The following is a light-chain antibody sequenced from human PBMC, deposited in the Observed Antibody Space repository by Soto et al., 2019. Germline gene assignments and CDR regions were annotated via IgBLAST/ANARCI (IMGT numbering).Light chain of an antibody. CDR2: DVS. CDR1: SSDVGGYNY. CDR3: ASITRNTTSV. J-gene: IGLJ1*01. V-gene: IGLV2-11*01. Sequence: QSALTQPRSVSGSPGQSVTISCTGTSSDVGGYNYVSWYQQHPGKAPKLMIYDVSKRPSGVPDRFSGSKSGNTASLTISGLQAEDEADYYCASITRNTTSVFGTGTKVTVL.